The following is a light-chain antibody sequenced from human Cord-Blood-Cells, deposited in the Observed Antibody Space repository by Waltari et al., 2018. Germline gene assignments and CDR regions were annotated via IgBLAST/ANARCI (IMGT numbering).Light chain of an antibody. J-gene: IGKJ2*01. CDR3: QQSYSTPYT. CDR1: QSISSY. CDR2: AAS. Sequence: DIQLTQSPSSLSASVGDRNTITCRASQSISSYLNWYQQKPGKAPKLLIYAASSLQSGVPSRFSGSGSGTDFTLTISSLQPEDFATYYCQQSYSTPYTFGQGTKLDIK. V-gene: IGKV1-39*01.